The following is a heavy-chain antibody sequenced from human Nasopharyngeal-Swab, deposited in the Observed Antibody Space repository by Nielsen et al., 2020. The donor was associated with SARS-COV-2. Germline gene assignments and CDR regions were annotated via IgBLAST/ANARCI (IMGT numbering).Heavy chain of an antibody. CDR3: AREFKTYYYGSGSSHFDY. CDR1: GYTFTSYY. Sequence: ASVKVSCKASGYTFTSYYMHWVRQAPGQGLEWMGIINPSGGSTSYAQKFQGRVTMTRDTSASTAYMELSSLRSEDTAVYYCAREFKTYYYGSGSSHFDYWGQGTLVTVSS. CDR2: INPSGGST. J-gene: IGHJ4*02. V-gene: IGHV1-46*01. D-gene: IGHD3-10*01.